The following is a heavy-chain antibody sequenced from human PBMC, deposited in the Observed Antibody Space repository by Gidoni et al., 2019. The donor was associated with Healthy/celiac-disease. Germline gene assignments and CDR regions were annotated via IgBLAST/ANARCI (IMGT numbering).Heavy chain of an antibody. CDR2: ISSSSSYI. J-gene: IGHJ5*02. V-gene: IGHV3-21*01. CDR3: AGGGSYLDDP. Sequence: EVQLVESGGGLVKPGGSLILSCAASGFTFSSYSMNWVRQAPGKGLEWVSSISSSSSYIYYADSVKGRFTISRDNAKNSLYLQMNSRRAEDTAVYYCAGGGSYLDDPWGQGTLVTVSS. CDR1: GFTFSSYS. D-gene: IGHD2-2*02.